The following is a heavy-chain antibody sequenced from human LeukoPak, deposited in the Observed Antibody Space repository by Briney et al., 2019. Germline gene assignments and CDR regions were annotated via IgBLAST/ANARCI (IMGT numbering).Heavy chain of an antibody. V-gene: IGHV3-48*02. CDR1: GFTFSSYS. CDR3: ARDPLDY. Sequence: PGGSLRLSCAASGFTFSSYSMNWVRQAPGKGLGCISYIGSSTGNIYYADSVKGRFTISRDNAKNSLYLQMSSLRDEDTAVYYCARDPLDYWGQGILVTVSS. J-gene: IGHJ4*02. CDR2: IGSSTGNI.